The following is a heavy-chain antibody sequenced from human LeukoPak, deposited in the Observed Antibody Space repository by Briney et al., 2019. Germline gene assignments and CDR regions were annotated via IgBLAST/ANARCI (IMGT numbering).Heavy chain of an antibody. Sequence: ASVKVSCKASGYTFTGYYMHWVRQAPGQGLEWMGWINPNSGGTNYAQKLQGRVTMTTDTSTSTAYMELRSLRSDDTAVYYCARDFGRGAVAGTDYWGQGTLVTVSS. V-gene: IGHV1-2*02. CDR1: GYTFTGYY. J-gene: IGHJ4*02. CDR2: INPNSGGT. D-gene: IGHD6-19*01. CDR3: ARDFGRGAVAGTDY.